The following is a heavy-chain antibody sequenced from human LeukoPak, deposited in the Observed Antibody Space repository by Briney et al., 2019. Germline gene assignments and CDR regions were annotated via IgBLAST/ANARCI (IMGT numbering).Heavy chain of an antibody. CDR1: GFTFSTFG. D-gene: IGHD5-18*01. J-gene: IGHJ5*02. CDR2: IQSDGSKQ. CDR3: ARDVDTSSHSSQLNP. V-gene: IGHV3-33*01. Sequence: AGGSLRLSCATAGFTFSTFGIRWVRQTAGKGLEWAAAIQSDGSKQYYGDSVKGRFTISRDSSKNTVYLQMNSLRDEDTAVYYCARDVDTSSHSSQLNPWGQGTLVTVSS.